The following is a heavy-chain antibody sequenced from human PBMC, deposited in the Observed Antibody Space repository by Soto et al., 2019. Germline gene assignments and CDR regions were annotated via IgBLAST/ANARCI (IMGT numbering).Heavy chain of an antibody. CDR1: GFTFSTYA. V-gene: IGHV3-23*01. CDR2: IGTHADTT. J-gene: IGHJ3*02. D-gene: IGHD3-16*01. CDR3: AEPYVEVDVYDAFDI. Sequence: EVQLLESGGGLVQPGGSLRLSCAASGFTFSTYALTWVRQAPGKGLEWVSSIGTHADTTYYVDSVKGRFSISRDNSKNTVYLQISNLSADDTAGYSCAEPYVEVDVYDAFDIWGRGTMVTVSS.